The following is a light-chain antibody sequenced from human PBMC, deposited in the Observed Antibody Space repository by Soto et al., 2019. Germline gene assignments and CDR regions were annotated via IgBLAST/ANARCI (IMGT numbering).Light chain of an antibody. CDR3: QAWDSSTAV. CDR2: QDS. J-gene: IGLJ2*01. CDR1: KLGDKY. Sequence: SYELTQPPSVSVSPGQTASITCSGDKLGDKYACWYQQKPRQSPVLVIYQDSKRPSGIPERFSGSNSGNTATLTISGTQAMDEADYYCQAWDSSTAVFGGGTKVTVL. V-gene: IGLV3-1*01.